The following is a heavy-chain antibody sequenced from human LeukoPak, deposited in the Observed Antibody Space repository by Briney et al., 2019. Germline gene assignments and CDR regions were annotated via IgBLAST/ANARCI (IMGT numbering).Heavy chain of an antibody. D-gene: IGHD6-13*01. V-gene: IGHV4-59*01. CDR1: GGSISSYY. Sequence: SETLSLTCTVSGGSISSYYWSWIRQPPGKGQEWIGYIYYSGSTNYNPSLKSRVTISVDTSKNQFSLKLSSVTAADTAVYYCARDLAAARFDPWGQGTLVTVSS. CDR3: ARDLAAARFDP. CDR2: IYYSGST. J-gene: IGHJ5*02.